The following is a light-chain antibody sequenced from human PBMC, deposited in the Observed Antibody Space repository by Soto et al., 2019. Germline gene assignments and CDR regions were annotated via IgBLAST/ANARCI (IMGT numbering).Light chain of an antibody. J-gene: IGLJ2*01. V-gene: IGLV2-14*01. Sequence: QSALTQPASVSGSPGQSITISCTGTSSDVGGYNYVSWYQQHPGKAPKLIIYEVTNRPSGVSNRFSGSKSGNTASLTISGLQAEDEADYYCSSYTSSGALVVFAGGTKLTVL. CDR1: SSDVGGYNY. CDR2: EVT. CDR3: SSYTSSGALVV.